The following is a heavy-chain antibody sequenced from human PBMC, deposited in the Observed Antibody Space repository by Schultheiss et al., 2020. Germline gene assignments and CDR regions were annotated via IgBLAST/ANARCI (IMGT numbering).Heavy chain of an antibody. CDR1: GGSFSGYY. CDR2: IYYSGST. D-gene: IGHD5-18*01. CDR3: ARDGFDGYGSYYYYGMDV. V-gene: IGHV4-59*01. Sequence: SETLSLTCAVYGGSFSGYYWSWIRQHPGKGLEWIGYIYYSGSTYYNPSLKSLVTISVDTSKNQFSLKLSSVTAADTAVYYCARDGFDGYGSYYYYGMDVWGQGTTVTVS. J-gene: IGHJ6*02.